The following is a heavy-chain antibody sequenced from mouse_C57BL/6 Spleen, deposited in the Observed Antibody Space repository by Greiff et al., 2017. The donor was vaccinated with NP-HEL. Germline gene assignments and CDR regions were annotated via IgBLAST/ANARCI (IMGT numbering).Heavy chain of an antibody. V-gene: IGHV5-15*01. J-gene: IGHJ2*01. Sequence: EVQLVESGGGLVQPGGSLKLSCAASGFTFSDYGMAWVRQAPRKGPEWVAFISNLAYSIYYADTVTGRFPISRENAKNTLYLERSSLRSEDTAMYYCERQELGRGYFDYWGQGTTLTVSS. CDR2: ISNLAYSI. D-gene: IGHD4-1*01. CDR3: ERQELGRGYFDY. CDR1: GFTFSDYG.